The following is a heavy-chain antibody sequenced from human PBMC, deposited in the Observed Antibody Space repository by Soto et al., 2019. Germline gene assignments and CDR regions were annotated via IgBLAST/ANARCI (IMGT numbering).Heavy chain of an antibody. J-gene: IGHJ6*02. CDR1: GYSFTSYW. CDR2: IDPSDSYT. CDR3: ARSRIVGATKHYYYGMDV. D-gene: IGHD1-26*01. V-gene: IGHV5-10-1*01. Sequence: HGESLKISCKGSGYSFTSYWISWVRQMPGKGLEWMGRIDPSDSYTNYSPSFQGHVTISADKSISTAYLQWSSLKASDTAMYYCARSRIVGATKHYYYGMDVWGQGTTVTVSS.